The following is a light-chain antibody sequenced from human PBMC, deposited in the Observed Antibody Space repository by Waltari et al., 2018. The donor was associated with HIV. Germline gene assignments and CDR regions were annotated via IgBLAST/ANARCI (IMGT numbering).Light chain of an antibody. J-gene: IGLJ2*01. CDR2: GNP. CDR1: SLRHYF. V-gene: IGLV3-19*01. Sequence: SSELTQDPAVSVALGQTVRITCQGDSLRHYFASWYQQKPGQDPILVIYGNPNRPSGITGRFSGSNSGNAASLTITGAQAGDEADYYCNSRDSSGNRVVFGGGTKLTVL. CDR3: NSRDSSGNRVV.